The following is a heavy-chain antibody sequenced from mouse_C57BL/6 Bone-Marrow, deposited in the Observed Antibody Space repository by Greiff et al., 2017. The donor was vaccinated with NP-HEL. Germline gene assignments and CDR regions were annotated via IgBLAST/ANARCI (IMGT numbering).Heavy chain of an antibody. D-gene: IGHD2-3*01. Sequence: EVQLQQSGPGMVKPSQSLSLTCTVTGYSITSGYVWHWIRHFPGNILEWMGYISYSGSTNYNPSLKSRISITHDTSKNHFFLKLNSVTTEDTATYYCARDRYDGPWYFDVWGTGTTVTVSS. CDR3: ARDRYDGPWYFDV. V-gene: IGHV3-1*01. CDR2: ISYSGST. J-gene: IGHJ1*03. CDR1: GYSITSGYV.